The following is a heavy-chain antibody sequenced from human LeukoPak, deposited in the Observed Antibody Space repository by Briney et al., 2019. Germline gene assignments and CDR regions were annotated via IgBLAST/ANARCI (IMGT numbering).Heavy chain of an antibody. CDR3: AREKTLYDILTGYPYYYHYYMDV. Sequence: ASVKVSCKASGYTFTSYDINWVRQATGQGLEWMGWMNPNSGNTGYAQKFQGRVTMTRNTSISTAYMELSSLRSEDTAVYYCAREKTLYDILTGYPYYYHYYMDVWGKGTTVTVSS. V-gene: IGHV1-8*01. CDR2: MNPNSGNT. J-gene: IGHJ6*03. D-gene: IGHD3-9*01. CDR1: GYTFTSYD.